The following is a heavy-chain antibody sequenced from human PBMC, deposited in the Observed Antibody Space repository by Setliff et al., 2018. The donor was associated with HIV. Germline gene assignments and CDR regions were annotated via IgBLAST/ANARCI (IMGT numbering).Heavy chain of an antibody. CDR3: ARDEYLDSSGYEGASY. CDR2: ITHSGRT. D-gene: IGHD3-22*01. Sequence: SETLSLTCAVYDGSFSGYYWIWIRQPPGKGLEWIGEITHSGRTNYNPSLKSRVTISVDTSKNQFSLKLSSVTAADTAVYYCARDEYLDSSGYEGASYWGRGTLVTVSS. V-gene: IGHV4-34*01. CDR1: DGSFSGYY. J-gene: IGHJ4*02.